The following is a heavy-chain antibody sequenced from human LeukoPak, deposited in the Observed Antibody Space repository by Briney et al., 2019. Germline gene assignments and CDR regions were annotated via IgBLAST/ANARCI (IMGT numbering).Heavy chain of an antibody. CDR3: ASSNTVVVVVATQFDY. V-gene: IGHV4-39*01. Sequence: PSETLSLTCTVSSGSISSSSYYWGWIRQPPGKGLEWIGSIYYTGSTYYNPSLKSRVTISVDTSKNQFSLKLSSVTAADTAVYYCASSNTVVVVVATQFDYWGQGTLVTVSS. CDR1: SGSISSSSYY. D-gene: IGHD2-15*01. J-gene: IGHJ4*02. CDR2: IYYTGST.